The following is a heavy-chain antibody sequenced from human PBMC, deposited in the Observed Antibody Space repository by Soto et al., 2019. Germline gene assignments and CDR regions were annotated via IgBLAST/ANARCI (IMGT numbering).Heavy chain of an antibody. V-gene: IGHV3-53*02. D-gene: IGHD6-13*01. CDR1: GFTVSSNY. J-gene: IGHJ4*02. CDR3: ARYNIAAAGFDY. CDR2: IYSGGST. Sequence: EVQLVETGGGLIQPGGSLRLSCAASGFTVSSNYMSWVRQAPGKGLEWVSVIYSGGSTYYADSVKGRFTISRDNSKNTLYLQMNSLRAEDTAVYYCARYNIAAAGFDYWGQGTLVTVSS.